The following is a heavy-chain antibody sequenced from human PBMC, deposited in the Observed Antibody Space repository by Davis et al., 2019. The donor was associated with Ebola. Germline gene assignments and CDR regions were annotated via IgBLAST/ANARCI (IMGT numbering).Heavy chain of an antibody. D-gene: IGHD3-3*01. J-gene: IGHJ5*02. CDR2: IIPIFGTA. CDR1: GGTFSSYA. V-gene: IGHV1-69*13. Sequence: AASVKVSCKASGGTFSSYAISWVRQAPGQGLEWMGGIIPIFGTANYAQKFQGRVTITADESTSTAYMELSSLRSEDTAVYYCARSWNSKIRFLEWLQGFDPWGQGTLVTVSS. CDR3: ARSWNSKIRFLEWLQGFDP.